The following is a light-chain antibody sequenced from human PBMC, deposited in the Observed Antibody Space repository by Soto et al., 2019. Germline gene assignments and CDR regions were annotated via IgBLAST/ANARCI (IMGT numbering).Light chain of an antibody. CDR3: QQYGSSPYT. Sequence: EIVLTQSPGTLSLSPGERATLSCRASQSVSSSYLAWYQQKPGQAPRLLIYGASSRATGIPDRFSGSGSGTDFTLTISRLELEDFEVYYCQQYGSSPYTFGQGTKLEIK. CDR1: QSVSSSY. V-gene: IGKV3-20*01. J-gene: IGKJ2*01. CDR2: GAS.